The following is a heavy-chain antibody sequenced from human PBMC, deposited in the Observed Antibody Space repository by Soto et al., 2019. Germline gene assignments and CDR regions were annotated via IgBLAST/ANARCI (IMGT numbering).Heavy chain of an antibody. Sequence: QVQLVESGGGVVQPGRSLRLSCAASGFTFSGYGMHWVRQAPGKGLEWVAVISFEGSKKYYANSEEGRFTISRDNSKHTLLLQVNGQRAEDTAVYYCAKGGSSSAWYFDTWGQGTLVTVSS. CDR2: ISFEGSKK. V-gene: IGHV3-30*18. CDR1: GFTFSGYG. J-gene: IGHJ5*02. CDR3: AKGGSSSAWYFDT. D-gene: IGHD6-6*01.